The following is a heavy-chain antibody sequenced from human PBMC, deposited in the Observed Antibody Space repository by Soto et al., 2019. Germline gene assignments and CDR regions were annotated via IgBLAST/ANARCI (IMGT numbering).Heavy chain of an antibody. CDR3: ARAGSERWGPYYYGMDV. CDR1: GYSFTSYW. Sequence: PGESLKISCKGSGYSFTSYWIGWVRQMPGKGLEWMGIIYPGDSDTRYSPSFQGQVTISADNSISTAYLQWSSLKASDTAMYYCARAGSERWGPYYYGMDVWGQGTTVTVSS. V-gene: IGHV5-51*01. CDR2: IYPGDSDT. D-gene: IGHD3-10*01. J-gene: IGHJ6*02.